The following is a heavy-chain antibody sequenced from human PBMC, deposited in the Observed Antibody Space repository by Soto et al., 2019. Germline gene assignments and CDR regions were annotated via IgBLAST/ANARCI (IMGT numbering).Heavy chain of an antibody. V-gene: IGHV4-59*08. CDR2: IYYSGST. Sequence: PSETLSLTCTVSGGSISSYYWSWIRQPPGKGLEWIGYIYYSGSTNYNPSLKSRVTISVDTSKNQFSLKLSSVTAADTAVYYCAAYRGYGGAFDIWGQGTMVTVSS. D-gene: IGHD5-12*01. J-gene: IGHJ3*02. CDR3: AAYRGYGGAFDI. CDR1: GGSISSYY.